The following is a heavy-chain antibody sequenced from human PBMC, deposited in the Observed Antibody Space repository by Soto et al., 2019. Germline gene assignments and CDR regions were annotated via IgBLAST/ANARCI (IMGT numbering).Heavy chain of an antibody. V-gene: IGHV3-66*01. CDR2: IYTGGRT. CDR1: GFTFNDYY. Sequence: PGGSLRLSCAASGFTFNDYYMSWIRQDPGKGLEWVSVIYTGGRTYYADSVKGRFTISRDNSKNTVHLQMNSLRAEDTAVYYCARDLSSDYGMDVWGQGTTVTVSS. J-gene: IGHJ6*02. CDR3: ARDLSSDYGMDV.